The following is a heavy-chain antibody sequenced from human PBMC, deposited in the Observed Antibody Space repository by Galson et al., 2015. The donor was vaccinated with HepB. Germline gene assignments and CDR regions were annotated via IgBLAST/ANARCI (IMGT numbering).Heavy chain of an antibody. Sequence: SVKVSCKASGFTFTTYTLNWVRQAPGQGLEWMGRVNSNTGNPTYAQGFTGRFVFSLDTSVSTTYLQISSLKAEDTAVYFCARSGDWYYDASGRSYYYAMDVWGQGTTVTVSS. D-gene: IGHD3-22*01. CDR2: VNSNTGNP. V-gene: IGHV7-4-1*02. CDR3: ARSGDWYYDASGRSYYYAMDV. J-gene: IGHJ6*02. CDR1: GFTFTTYT.